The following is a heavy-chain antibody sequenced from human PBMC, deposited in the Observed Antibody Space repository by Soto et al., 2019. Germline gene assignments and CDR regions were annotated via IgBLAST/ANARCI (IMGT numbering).Heavy chain of an antibody. Sequence: PGGSVTLSCAASGFKCSDYWMSWVRQAPGKGRGWVGNIKPDTSEAHYADSVEGRFTITIDNINNCLFRQMSGLRSDVTASYYCARDGLLFSGPYRLSCFDYWGLGALGTVSS. V-gene: IGHV3-7*03. J-gene: IGHJ4*02. CDR1: GFKCSDYW. CDR3: ARDGLLFSGPYRLSCFDY. D-gene: IGHD3-16*02. CDR2: IKPDTSEA.